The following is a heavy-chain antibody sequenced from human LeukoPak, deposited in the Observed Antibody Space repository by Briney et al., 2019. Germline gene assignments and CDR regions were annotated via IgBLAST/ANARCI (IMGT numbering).Heavy chain of an antibody. V-gene: IGHV3-7*01. Sequence: GGSLRLSCAASGFTFNSYWMSWVRQAPGEGREGVANIKQDGSEKYYVDSVKGRFTISRDNAKNSLFLQMNSLRAEDTAVYYCARVLGGSGSYSYFDYWGQGTLVTVSS. CDR1: GFTFNSYW. D-gene: IGHD3-10*01. J-gene: IGHJ4*02. CDR3: ARVLGGSGSYSYFDY. CDR2: IKQDGSEK.